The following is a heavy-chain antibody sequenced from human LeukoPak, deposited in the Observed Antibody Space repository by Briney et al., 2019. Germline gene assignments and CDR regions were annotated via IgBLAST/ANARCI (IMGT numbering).Heavy chain of an antibody. CDR1: GFTVSSNY. CDR2: IYSGGST. CDR3: ARDKAVAGTIVTYYFDY. D-gene: IGHD6-19*01. Sequence: GGSLRLSCAASGFTVSSNYMSWVRQAPGKGLEWVSVIYSGGSTYYADSVKGRFTISRDNSKNTLYLQMNSLRAEDTAVYYYARDKAVAGTIVTYYFDYWGQGTLVTVSS. J-gene: IGHJ4*02. V-gene: IGHV3-66*01.